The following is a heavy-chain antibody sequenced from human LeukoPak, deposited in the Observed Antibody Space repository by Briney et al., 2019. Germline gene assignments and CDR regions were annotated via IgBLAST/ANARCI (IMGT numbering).Heavy chain of an antibody. V-gene: IGHV4-38-2*02. CDR2: IYHSGST. Sequence: SETLSLTCTVSGYSLSSGYYWGWVRPPPGKGLEWIGSIYHSGSTYYDPSLKSRVTISVDTSKNQFSLKLSSVTAADTAVYYCARGGRGYYDSSGSFDYWGQGTLVTVSS. J-gene: IGHJ4*02. D-gene: IGHD3-22*01. CDR1: GYSLSSGYY. CDR3: ARGGRGYYDSSGSFDY.